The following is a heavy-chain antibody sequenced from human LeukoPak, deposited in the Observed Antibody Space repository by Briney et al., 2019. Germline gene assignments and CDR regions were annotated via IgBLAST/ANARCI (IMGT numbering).Heavy chain of an antibody. CDR2: INSDGSST. CDR1: GFAYSSYW. Sequence: GGSLRLSCAASGFAYSSYWMHWVRQAPGKGLVWVSRINSDGSSTSYADSVKGRFTISRDNAKNTLYLQMNSLRAEDTAVYYCARGREVELRRHSSSSYAFDIWGQGTMVTVSS. V-gene: IGHV3-74*01. CDR3: ARGREVELRRHSSSSYAFDI. J-gene: IGHJ3*02. D-gene: IGHD6-6*01.